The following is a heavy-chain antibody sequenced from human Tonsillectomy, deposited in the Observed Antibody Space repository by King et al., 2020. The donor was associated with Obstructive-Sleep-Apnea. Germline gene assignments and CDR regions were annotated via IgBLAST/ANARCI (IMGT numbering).Heavy chain of an antibody. V-gene: IGHV3-64D*06. CDR2: ISSNGGTT. CDR1: GFTFSSYA. Sequence: LVESGGGLVQPGGSLRLSCSASGFTFSSYAMQWVRQAPGKGLEYVSAISSNGGTTYYADSVKGRFTISRDNSKNTLYLQMSSLRTEDTAVYYCVKGPSLRFLDPRGQGTLVTVSS. CDR3: VKGPSLRFLDP. D-gene: IGHD3-3*01. J-gene: IGHJ5*02.